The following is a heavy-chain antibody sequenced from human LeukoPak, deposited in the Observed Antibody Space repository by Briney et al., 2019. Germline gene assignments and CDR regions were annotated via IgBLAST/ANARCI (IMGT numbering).Heavy chain of an antibody. J-gene: IGHJ4*02. D-gene: IGHD2-15*01. CDR2: FDPEDGET. CDR1: GHTLTELS. V-gene: IGHV1-24*01. Sequence: ASVKVSCKVSGHTLTELSMHWVRQAPGKGLEWMGGFDPEDGETIYAQKLQGRVTMTTDTSTSTAYMELRSLRSDDTAVYYCARDHDGAALDYWGQGTLVTVSS. CDR3: ARDHDGAALDY.